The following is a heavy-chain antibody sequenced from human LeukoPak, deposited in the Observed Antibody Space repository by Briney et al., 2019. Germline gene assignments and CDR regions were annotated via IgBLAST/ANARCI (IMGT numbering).Heavy chain of an antibody. CDR3: AKYDSFDHYYDSSGRFDC. D-gene: IGHD3-22*01. J-gene: IGHJ4*02. CDR2: ISGSAGDT. CDR1: GSTFSNYA. V-gene: IGHV3-23*01. Sequence: GGSLRLSCAASGSTFSNYAMNWVRQAPGKGLEWVSAISGSAGDTYFSDSVKGRFTISRDNSKSTLFLQMNSLRAEDTAVYYCAKYDSFDHYYDSSGRFDCWGQGTLVTVSS.